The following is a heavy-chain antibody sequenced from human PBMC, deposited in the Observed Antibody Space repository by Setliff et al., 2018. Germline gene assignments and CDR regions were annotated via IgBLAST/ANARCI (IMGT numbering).Heavy chain of an antibody. CDR1: GFTFSSYS. D-gene: IGHD3-3*01. V-gene: IGHV3-21*01. CDR2: ISSSSSYI. J-gene: IGHJ4*02. CDR3: ARDRPGAIFGVVTPFDY. Sequence: GESLKISCAASGFTFSSYSMNWVRQAPGKGLEWVSSISSSSSYIYYADSVKGRFTISRDNAKNSLYLQMNSLRAEDTAVYYCARDRPGAIFGVVTPFDYWGQGTLVTVSS.